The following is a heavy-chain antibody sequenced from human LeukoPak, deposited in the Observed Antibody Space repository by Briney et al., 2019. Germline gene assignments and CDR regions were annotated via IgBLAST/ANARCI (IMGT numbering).Heavy chain of an antibody. Sequence: GGSLRLSCAGSGFTFSRNWMSWVRQAPGKGLEWVANIKQDGSEKYYVDSVKSRFTISRDNAKNSLYLQMNSLRAEDTAVYYCARVADYYDSRGMDVWGQGTTVTVSS. CDR1: GFTFSRNW. J-gene: IGHJ6*02. D-gene: IGHD3-22*01. CDR3: ARVADYYDSRGMDV. V-gene: IGHV3-7*04. CDR2: IKQDGSEK.